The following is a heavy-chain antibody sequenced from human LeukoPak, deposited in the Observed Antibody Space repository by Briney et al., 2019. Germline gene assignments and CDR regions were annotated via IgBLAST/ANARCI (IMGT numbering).Heavy chain of an antibody. J-gene: IGHJ4*02. V-gene: IGHV4-31*03. CDR3: ARGGSSSGYFDY. CDR1: GGSISSGGYY. CDR2: IYYSGST. D-gene: IGHD6-6*01. Sequence: PSETLSLTCTVSGGSISSGGYYWSWIRQHPGKGLEWIGYIYYSGSTYYNPSLKSRVTISVDTSKNQFSLKLSSVTAADTAVYYCARGGSSSGYFDYWGQGTLVTVSS.